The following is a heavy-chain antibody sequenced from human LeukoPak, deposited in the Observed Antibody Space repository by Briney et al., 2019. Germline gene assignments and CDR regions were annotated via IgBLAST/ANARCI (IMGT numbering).Heavy chain of an antibody. V-gene: IGHV3-21*04. D-gene: IGHD3-10*01. CDR2: ITTSSTYI. CDR3: AKGHYYGSGE. Sequence: KPGGSLRLSCAASGFTFSSYSMNWVRQAPGKGLEWVSSITTSSTYIYYADSVKGRFTISRDNSKNTLYLQMNSLRAEDTAVYYCAKGHYYGSGEWGQGTLVTVSS. J-gene: IGHJ4*02. CDR1: GFTFSSYS.